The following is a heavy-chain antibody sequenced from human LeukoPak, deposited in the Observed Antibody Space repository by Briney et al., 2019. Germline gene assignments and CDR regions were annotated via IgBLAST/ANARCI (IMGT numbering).Heavy chain of an antibody. CDR3: TAVGATGGY. J-gene: IGHJ4*02. CDR1: GFTFSGSA. CDR2: IRSKANSYAT. V-gene: IGHV3-73*01. Sequence: GGSLRLSCAASGFTFSGSAMHCVRQASGKGLEWVGRIRSKANSYATAYAASVRGRFTISRDDSKNTAYLQMNSLKTEDTAVYYCTAVGATGGYWGQGTLVTVSS. D-gene: IGHD1-26*01.